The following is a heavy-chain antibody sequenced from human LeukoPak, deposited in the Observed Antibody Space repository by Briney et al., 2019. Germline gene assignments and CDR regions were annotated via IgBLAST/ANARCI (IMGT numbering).Heavy chain of an antibody. CDR2: ISSSSSYI. CDR3: ARDHNGEGWFDP. CDR1: GFTFSSYS. J-gene: IGHJ5*02. V-gene: IGHV3-21*01. D-gene: IGHD4-17*01. Sequence: GGSLRLSCAASGFTFSSYSMNWVRQAPGKGLEWVSSISSSSSYIYYADSVKGRFTISRDNAKNSLYLQMNSLRAEDTAVYYCARDHNGEGWFDPWGQGTLVTVSP.